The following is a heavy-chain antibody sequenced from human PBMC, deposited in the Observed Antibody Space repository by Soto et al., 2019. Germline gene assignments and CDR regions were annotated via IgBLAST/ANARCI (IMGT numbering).Heavy chain of an antibody. J-gene: IGHJ6*02. CDR1: GYTFTSYG. V-gene: IGHV1-18*01. CDR3: ARDASTRYSSSLYYYYYYGMDV. D-gene: IGHD6-6*01. Sequence: QVQLVQSGAEVKKPAASVKVSCKASGYTFTSYGISWVRQAPGQGLEWMGWISAYNGNTNYAQKLQGRVTMTTDTSTSTAYMELRSLRSDDTAVYYCARDASTRYSSSLYYYYYYGMDVWGQGTTVTVSS. CDR2: ISAYNGNT.